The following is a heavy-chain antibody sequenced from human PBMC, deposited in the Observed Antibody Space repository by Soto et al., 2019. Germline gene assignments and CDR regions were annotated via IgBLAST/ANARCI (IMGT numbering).Heavy chain of an antibody. J-gene: IGHJ4*02. Sequence: EVQLLDGGGGLVQPGGSLRLSCTVSGFTFTTYAMGWVRQAPGKGLEWVSGISGSGGTTYYADSVKGHFTISRDNSKNTVYLQMNSLGAEDSAVYYCVKEGYCNGGTCYIDNWGQGTLVTVSS. CDR2: ISGSGGTT. D-gene: IGHD2-15*01. CDR3: VKEGYCNGGTCYIDN. CDR1: GFTFTTYA. V-gene: IGHV3-23*01.